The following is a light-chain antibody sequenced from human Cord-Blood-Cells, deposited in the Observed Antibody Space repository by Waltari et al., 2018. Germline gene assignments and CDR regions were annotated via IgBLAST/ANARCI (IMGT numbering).Light chain of an antibody. CDR3: QQYYSTPIT. CDR2: AAS. V-gene: IGKV1-NL1*01. Sequence: DIQMTQSPSSLSASVGDRVTITCRASQGISNSLAWYQQKPGKAPKLLLYAASRLESGVPSRFSGRGSVTDYTLTISSLQPEDFATYYCQQYYSTPITFGQGTRLEIK. J-gene: IGKJ5*01. CDR1: QGISNS.